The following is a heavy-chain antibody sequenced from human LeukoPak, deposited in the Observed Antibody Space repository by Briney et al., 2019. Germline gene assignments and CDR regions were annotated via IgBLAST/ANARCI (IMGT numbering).Heavy chain of an antibody. CDR3: ARGRRYSSSRGWYFDL. Sequence: SETLSLTCAVYGGSFSGYYWSWIRQPPGKGLEWIGGINHSGSTNYNPSLKSRVTISVDTSKNEFSLKLSSVTAADTAVYYCARGRRYSSSRGWYFDLWGRGTLVTVSS. D-gene: IGHD6-13*01. J-gene: IGHJ2*01. CDR2: INHSGST. CDR1: GGSFSGYY. V-gene: IGHV4-34*01.